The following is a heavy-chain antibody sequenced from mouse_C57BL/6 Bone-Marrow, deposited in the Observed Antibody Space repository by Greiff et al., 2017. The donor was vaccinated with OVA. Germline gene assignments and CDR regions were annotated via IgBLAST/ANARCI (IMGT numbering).Heavy chain of an antibody. J-gene: IGHJ4*01. Sequence: QVQLKESGPGLVAPSQSLSITCTVSGFSLTSYAISWVRQPPGKGLEWLGVIWTGGGTNYTSALKSRLSISKDTSKSQVFLKMNSLQTDDTARDYCARNKGDDGYLLYAMDYWGQGTSVTVSS. CDR2: IWTGGGT. CDR1: GFSLTSYA. D-gene: IGHD2-3*01. CDR3: ARNKGDDGYLLYAMDY. V-gene: IGHV2-9-1*01.